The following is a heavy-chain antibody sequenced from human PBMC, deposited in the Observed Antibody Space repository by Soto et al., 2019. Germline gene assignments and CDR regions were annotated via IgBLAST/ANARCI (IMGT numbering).Heavy chain of an antibody. J-gene: IGHJ3*02. Sequence: GASGKASCKASGGTISSYKLSWVRQAPGPGLEWMGRIIPILGIANYAQKFQGRVTITADKSTSTAYMELSSLRSEDTAVYFCAGRSGGSWYLGTDAFDIWGQGTMVTVSS. CDR1: GGTISSYK. D-gene: IGHD2-15*01. V-gene: IGHV1-69*02. CDR3: AGRSGGSWYLGTDAFDI. CDR2: IIPILGIA.